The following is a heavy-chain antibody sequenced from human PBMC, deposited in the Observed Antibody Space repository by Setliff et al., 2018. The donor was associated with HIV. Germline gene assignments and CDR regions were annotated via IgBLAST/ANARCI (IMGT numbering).Heavy chain of an antibody. D-gene: IGHD3-22*01. CDR3: ARQIGSGHWALDY. CDR1: DDSISSGGYW. CDR2: VYYSGST. V-gene: IGHV4-39*01. Sequence: PSETLSLTCTVSDDSISSGGYWWAWIRQPPGKELEWIGSVYYSGSTHYNLSLKSRVTMSVDTSRNQFSMNLRSMSAADTAVYYCARQIGSGHWALDYWGQGTLVTVSS. J-gene: IGHJ4*02.